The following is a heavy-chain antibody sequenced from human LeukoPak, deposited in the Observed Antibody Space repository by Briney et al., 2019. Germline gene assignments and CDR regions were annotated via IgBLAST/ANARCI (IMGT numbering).Heavy chain of an antibody. CDR3: ARGGYFGSGVDAFDI. CDR2: IYHSGST. CDR1: GGSISSGGYY. J-gene: IGHJ3*02. V-gene: IGHV4-30-2*01. D-gene: IGHD3-10*01. Sequence: SETLSLTCTVSGGSISSGGYYWSWIRQPPGKGLEWNGYIYHSGSTYYNPSLKSRVTISVDRSKSQFSLKLSSVTAADTAVYYCARGGYFGSGVDAFDIWGQGTLVTVSS.